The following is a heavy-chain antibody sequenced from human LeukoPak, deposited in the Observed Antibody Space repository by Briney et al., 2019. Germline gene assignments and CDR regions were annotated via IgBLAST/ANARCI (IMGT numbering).Heavy chain of an antibody. CDR2: IYWDDAK. Sequence: SGPTLVNPTQTLTXTCTFSGVSLSTSGVGVGWFPQPPRKALEWLALIYWDDAKRYSPSLKNRLTITQDTSNKQVVLTMTNMDPVDTATYYCAHTVTYSLGDAFDIWGQGTMVTVSS. D-gene: IGHD2-15*01. V-gene: IGHV2-5*02. CDR3: AHTVTYSLGDAFDI. CDR1: GVSLSTSGVG. J-gene: IGHJ3*02.